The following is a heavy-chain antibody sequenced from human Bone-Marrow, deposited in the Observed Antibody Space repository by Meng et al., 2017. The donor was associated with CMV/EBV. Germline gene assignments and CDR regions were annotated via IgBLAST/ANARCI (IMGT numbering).Heavy chain of an antibody. CDR1: GFTFSSYA. D-gene: IGHD3-10*01. V-gene: IGHV1-8*02. CDR2: IKSDSDDT. CDR3: ARIHPGDY. Sequence: GESLKISCAASGFTFSSYAMHWVRQATGQGLEWMGWIKSDSDDTGYAQKFQGRVTMTRDTSISTAYMELSSLTSEDTAVYYCARIHPGDYWGQGTLVTVSS. J-gene: IGHJ4*02.